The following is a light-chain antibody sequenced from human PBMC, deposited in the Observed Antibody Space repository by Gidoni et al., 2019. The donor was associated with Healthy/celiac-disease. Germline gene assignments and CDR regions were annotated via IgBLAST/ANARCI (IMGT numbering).Light chain of an antibody. CDR2: LGS. CDR3: MQALQTPLT. V-gene: IGKV2-28*01. Sequence: DIVMTQSPLSLPVTPGEPASISCRSSQSLLHSNGYNYLDWYLQKPGQSPQLLIYLGSNRASGVPDRLSGSGSGTDFTLKISRVEAEDFGVYYCMQALQTPLTFXQXTKLEIK. J-gene: IGKJ2*01. CDR1: QSLLHSNGYNY.